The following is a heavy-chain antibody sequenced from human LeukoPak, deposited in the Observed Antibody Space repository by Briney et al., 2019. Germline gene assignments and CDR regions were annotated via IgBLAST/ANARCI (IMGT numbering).Heavy chain of an antibody. CDR2: IYPGDSDT. D-gene: IGHD6-13*01. V-gene: IGHV5-51*01. CDR1: GYIFTSYW. Sequence: GGSLRLSCTGSGYIFTSYWIGWVRQMPGKGLEWMGTIYPGDSDTIYSPSFQGQVTISVDKSISTAYLQWSSLKASDTAMYYCARGVGSSWYTSADYWGQGTLVTVSS. J-gene: IGHJ4*02. CDR3: ARGVGSSWYTSADY.